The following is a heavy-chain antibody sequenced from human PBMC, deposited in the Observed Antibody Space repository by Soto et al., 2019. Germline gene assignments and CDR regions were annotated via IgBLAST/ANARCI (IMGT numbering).Heavy chain of an antibody. J-gene: IGHJ3*02. D-gene: IGHD6-6*01. CDR3: ARDGIEQLVLAFDI. CDR1: GFTFSSYW. CDR2: IKQDGSEK. V-gene: IGHV3-7*01. Sequence: GGSLRLSCAASGFTFSSYWMSWVRQAPGKGLEWVANIKQDGSEKYYVDSVKGRFTISRDNAKNSLYLQMNSLRAEDRAVYYCARDGIEQLVLAFDIWGQGTMVTVSS.